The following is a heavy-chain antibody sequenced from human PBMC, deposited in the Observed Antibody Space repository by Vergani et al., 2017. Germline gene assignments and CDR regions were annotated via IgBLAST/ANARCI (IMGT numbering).Heavy chain of an antibody. V-gene: IGHV3-13*01. Sequence: VQLVQSGAEVKKPGSSVKVSCKASGFTFSSYDMHWVRQATGKGLEWVSAIGTAGDTYYPGSVKGRFTISRENAKKSLYLQMNSLRAGDTAVYYCARGGRGYSYGLTFDYWGQGTLVTVSS. CDR3: ARGGRGYSYGLTFDY. CDR2: IGTAGDT. D-gene: IGHD5-18*01. J-gene: IGHJ4*02. CDR1: GFTFSSYD.